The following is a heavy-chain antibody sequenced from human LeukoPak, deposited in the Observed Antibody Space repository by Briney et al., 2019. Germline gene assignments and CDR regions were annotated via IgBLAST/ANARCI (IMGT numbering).Heavy chain of an antibody. CDR2: IRYDGSNM. D-gene: IGHD5-18*01. V-gene: IGHV3-30*02. J-gene: IGHJ5*02. CDR1: GFTFSSYG. CDR3: AKTTAMTVNWFDP. Sequence: PGGSLRLSCAASGFTFSSYGMHWVRQAPGKGLEWVAFIRYDGSNMYYADSVRGRFTISRDNSKSTLYLQMNSLRPEDTAVYYCAKTTAMTVNWFDPWGQGTQVTVSS.